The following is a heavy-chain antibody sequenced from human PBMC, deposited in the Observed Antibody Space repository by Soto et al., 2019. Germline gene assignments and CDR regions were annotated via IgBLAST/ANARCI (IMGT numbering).Heavy chain of an antibody. CDR1: GLTFSSYA. J-gene: IGHJ5*02. CDR2: LSGTSGTT. Sequence: GALRLSCEADGLTFSSYAMSWVRQAPGKGLEWVSVLSGTSGTTYNADYVKGRFTISRDNSKNTLYLQMNSLRAEDTAVYYCAKVQAMLVVPGAPGNWFGPWGQGTLVIVSS. CDR3: AKVQAMLVVPGAPGNWFGP. V-gene: IGHV3-23*01. D-gene: IGHD2-2*01.